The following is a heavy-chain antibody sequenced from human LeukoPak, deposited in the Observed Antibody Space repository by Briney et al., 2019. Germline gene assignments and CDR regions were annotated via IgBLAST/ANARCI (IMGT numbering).Heavy chain of an antibody. Sequence: SVKVSCKASGGTFISYAISWVRQAPGQGLEWMGGIIPIFGTANYAQKFQGRVTITADESTSTAYMELSSLRSEDTAVYYCATSFRSTFSNDYWGQGTLVTVSS. D-gene: IGHD3-16*01. CDR3: ATSFRSTFSNDY. CDR2: IIPIFGTA. V-gene: IGHV1-69*13. CDR1: GGTFISYA. J-gene: IGHJ4*02.